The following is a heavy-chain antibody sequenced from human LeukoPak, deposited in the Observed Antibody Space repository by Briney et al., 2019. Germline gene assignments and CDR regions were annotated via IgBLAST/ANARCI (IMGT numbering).Heavy chain of an antibody. V-gene: IGHV4-59*08. CDR3: ARLKMVRGETGFDY. D-gene: IGHD3-10*01. CDR1: GGSISSYY. J-gene: IGHJ4*02. CDR2: IYYTGNT. Sequence: SETLSLTCTVSGGSISSYYWGWIRQPPGKGLEWIGYIYYTGNTNYNPSLRSRVTISVDTSKNQFSLKLSSVTAADTAVYYCARLKMVRGETGFDYWGQGSLVTVSS.